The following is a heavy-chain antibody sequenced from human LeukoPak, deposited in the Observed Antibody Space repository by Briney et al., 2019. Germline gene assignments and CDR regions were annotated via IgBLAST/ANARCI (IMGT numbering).Heavy chain of an antibody. J-gene: IGHJ5*02. Sequence: PGGSLRLSCAASGFTFSSYALSWVRQAPGKGLEWVSGIIYSGGSTYYADSVKGRFTISRDNSKNTLYLQMNSLRAEDTAVYYRAKDYRERTSSPNWFDPWGQGTLVTVSS. V-gene: IGHV3-23*01. CDR2: IIYSGGST. CDR1: GFTFSSYA. CDR3: AKDYRERTSSPNWFDP. D-gene: IGHD2-2*01.